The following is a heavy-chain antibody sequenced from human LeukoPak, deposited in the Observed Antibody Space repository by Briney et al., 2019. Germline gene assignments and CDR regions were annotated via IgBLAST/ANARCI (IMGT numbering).Heavy chain of an antibody. D-gene: IGHD4-11*01. CDR1: GYTFTGYY. J-gene: IGHJ6*02. Sequence: ASLKVSCKASGYTFTGYYIHWVRQAPGQGLEWMGWINPNSGGTNYAQTFQGRVTMTRDTSINTAYMELSRLRSDDTAVYYCARATGHYYYGMDVWGQGTTVTVSS. V-gene: IGHV1-2*02. CDR3: ARATGHYYYGMDV. CDR2: INPNSGGT.